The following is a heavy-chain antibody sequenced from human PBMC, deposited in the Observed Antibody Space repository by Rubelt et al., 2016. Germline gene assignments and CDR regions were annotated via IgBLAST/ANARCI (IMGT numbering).Heavy chain of an antibody. CDR3: VRDEYGVGGDP. J-gene: IGHJ5*02. D-gene: IGHD2/OR15-2a*01. Sequence: EVQLLESGGGLVQPGGSLRLSCAASGFSFNIYEMNWVRQAPGKGLEWVSYITASGGARYYADAVTCRFTVSRDNAKNLLYLQMNNVTDDDTALYYCVRDEYGVGGDPWGQGTLVTVSS. CDR1: GFSFNIYE. CDR2: ITASGGAR. V-gene: IGHV3-48*03.